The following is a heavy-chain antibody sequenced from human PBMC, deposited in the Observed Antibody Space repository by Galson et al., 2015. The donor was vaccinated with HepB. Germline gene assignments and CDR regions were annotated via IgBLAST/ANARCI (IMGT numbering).Heavy chain of an antibody. CDR2: LNPSGGGT. CDR1: GYTFTNHY. V-gene: IGHV1-46*01. J-gene: IGHJ6*02. D-gene: IGHD5-12*01. CDR3: ARAHSGHKWILKKFGMDV. Sequence: SVKVSCKASGYTFTNHYIHWVRQAPGQGLEWMGILNPSGGGTNYAQKFQGRVSVTSDTSTRTVHMDLSSLTSDDTAVYFCARAHSGHKWILKKFGMDVWGHGTTVIVSS.